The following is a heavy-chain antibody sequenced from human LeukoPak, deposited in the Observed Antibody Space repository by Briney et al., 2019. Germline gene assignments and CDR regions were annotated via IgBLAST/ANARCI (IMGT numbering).Heavy chain of an antibody. CDR3: ARGSPHYYDSSGDINFDY. J-gene: IGHJ4*02. Sequence: ASVKVSCKASGYTFTSYDINWVRQATGQGLEWMGWMNPNSGNTGYAQKFQGRVTMARNTSISKAYMELSSLRSEDTAVYYCARGSPHYYDSSGDINFDYWGQGTLVTVSS. CDR1: GYTFTSYD. CDR2: MNPNSGNT. D-gene: IGHD3-22*01. V-gene: IGHV1-8*01.